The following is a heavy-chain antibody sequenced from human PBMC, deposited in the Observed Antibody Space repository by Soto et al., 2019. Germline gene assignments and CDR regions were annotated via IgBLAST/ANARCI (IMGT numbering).Heavy chain of an antibody. CDR1: GFTLSSYW. V-gene: IGHV3-7*03. CDR2: IKQDGSEK. J-gene: IGHJ4*02. Sequence: PGGSLRLSCSDSGFTLSSYWMSWVRQAPGKGLEWVANIKQDGSEKYYVDSVKGRFTISRDNAKNSLYLQMNSLRAEDTAVYYCARTKYNWNTRVFDYWGQGTLVTVSS. D-gene: IGHD1-20*01. CDR3: ARTKYNWNTRVFDY.